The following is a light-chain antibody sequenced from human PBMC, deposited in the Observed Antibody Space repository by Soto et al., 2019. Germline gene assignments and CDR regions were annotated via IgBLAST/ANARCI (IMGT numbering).Light chain of an antibody. CDR2: AAS. CDR1: QSIVTY. Sequence: DIQMTQSPSSLSASVGDRVTITCRASQSIVTYLNWYLQKPGKAPKLLIYAASTFQSGVPSRFSGSGSGTDFTLTTSSLQPEDVATYYCQKYNSAPRTFGQGTKVDI. J-gene: IGKJ1*01. V-gene: IGKV1-27*01. CDR3: QKYNSAPRT.